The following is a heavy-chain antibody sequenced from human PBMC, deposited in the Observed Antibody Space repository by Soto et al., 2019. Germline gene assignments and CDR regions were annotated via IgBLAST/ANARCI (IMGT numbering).Heavy chain of an antibody. J-gene: IGHJ4*02. CDR2: IYYNGST. V-gene: IGHV4-61*01. CDR1: GGSVSSGSFY. D-gene: IGHD1-26*01. Sequence: SETLSLTCTVSGGSVSSGSFYWSWIRQPPGEGLEWIGNIYYNGSTNYNPSLKSRVTISVDTSKNQFSLMLSSVTAADTAVYYCATFGIVGASSFDYWGQGTLVTVSS. CDR3: ATFGIVGASSFDY.